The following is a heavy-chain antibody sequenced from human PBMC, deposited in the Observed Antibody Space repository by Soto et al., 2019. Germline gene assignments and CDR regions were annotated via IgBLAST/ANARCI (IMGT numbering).Heavy chain of an antibody. V-gene: IGHV1-3*01. CDR2: INAGNGNT. Sequence: ASVKVSCKASGYTFTSYAMHWVRQAPGQRLEWMGWINAGNGNTKYSQKFQGRVTITRDTSASTAYMELSSLRSEDTAVYYCARDGENVVVVAATISYLLGYWGQGTLVTVSS. J-gene: IGHJ4*02. CDR3: ARDGENVVVVAATISYLLGY. CDR1: GYTFTSYA. D-gene: IGHD2-15*01.